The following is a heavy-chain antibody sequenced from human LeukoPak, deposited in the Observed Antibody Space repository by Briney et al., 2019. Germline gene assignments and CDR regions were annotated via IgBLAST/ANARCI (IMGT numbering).Heavy chain of an antibody. Sequence: GGSLRLSCAASGFTFSSYSMNWVRQTPGKGLEWISYISPVKNTIYYADSVKGRFTISRDDAKNSLDLQMNSLRAEDTAVYCCARESDRHHDLWSGYLALDYWGQGTRVTVSS. D-gene: IGHD3-3*01. CDR3: ARESDRHHDLWSGYLALDY. CDR1: GFTFSSYS. J-gene: IGHJ4*02. CDR2: ISPVKNTI. V-gene: IGHV3-48*01.